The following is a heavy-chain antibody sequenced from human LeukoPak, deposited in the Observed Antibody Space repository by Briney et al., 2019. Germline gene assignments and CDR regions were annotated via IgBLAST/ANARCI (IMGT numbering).Heavy chain of an antibody. D-gene: IGHD3-3*01. V-gene: IGHV4-59*08. CDR1: GGSITSDY. J-gene: IGHJ5*02. CDR3: ATRKGVPDGSVFDL. Sequence: SETLSLTCIGSGGSITSDYWTWIRQSPGKGLEWVGYVYYSGSTNYHPAFKRRITISMDTSKNKFSLIKNSVPAADTAIYYCATRKGVPDGSVFDLWGQGTLVTVSS. CDR2: VYYSGST.